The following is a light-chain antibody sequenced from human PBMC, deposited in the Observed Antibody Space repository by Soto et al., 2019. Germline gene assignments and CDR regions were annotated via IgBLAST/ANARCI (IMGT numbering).Light chain of an antibody. CDR1: QSVSSN. CDR2: GAS. Sequence: EIVLTQSPATLSVSPGDRATLSCRASQSVSSNVAWYQQKPGQTPRPLSYGASTRATVVPPRFSGSRSGTEFTLTISSLQSEDFAGYDCQQYYNWPPYTFGQGNKL. J-gene: IGKJ2*01. V-gene: IGKV3-15*01. CDR3: QQYYNWPPYT.